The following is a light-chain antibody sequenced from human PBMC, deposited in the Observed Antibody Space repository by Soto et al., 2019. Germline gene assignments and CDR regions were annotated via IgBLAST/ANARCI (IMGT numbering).Light chain of an antibody. CDR1: QAINNS. V-gene: IGKV3-15*01. Sequence: EVVLTQSPATLSLSPGERDTLSSTASQAINNSVAWDQRKDGQVNRVLIYGASTRAADVPARFSGGGSGTEFTLTISSLQSEDFAEYHCQQYTNWPQTVGQGTKVDIK. CDR2: GAS. J-gene: IGKJ1*01. CDR3: QQYTNWPQT.